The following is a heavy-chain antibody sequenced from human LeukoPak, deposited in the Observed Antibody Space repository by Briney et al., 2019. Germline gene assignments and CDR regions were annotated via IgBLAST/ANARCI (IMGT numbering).Heavy chain of an antibody. V-gene: IGHV4-30-4*01. Sequence: SETLSLTCTVSGGSNSSGDYYWSWIRQPPGKGLGWIGYIYYSGSTYYNPSLKSRVTISVDTSKNQFSLKLSSVTAADTAVYYCAREGFGELFGTAFDYWGQGTLVTVSS. CDR1: GGSNSSGDYY. J-gene: IGHJ4*02. D-gene: IGHD3-10*01. CDR2: IYYSGST. CDR3: AREGFGELFGTAFDY.